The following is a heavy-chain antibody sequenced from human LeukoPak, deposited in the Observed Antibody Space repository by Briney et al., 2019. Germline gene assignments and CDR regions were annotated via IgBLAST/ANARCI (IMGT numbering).Heavy chain of an antibody. V-gene: IGHV1-46*01. J-gene: IGHJ5*02. CDR2: INPSGGGT. CDR3: ARQTVNRFDP. Sequence: VASVKVSCKASGYTFTSYRIHCVRQAPGHGLEWMGIINPSGGGTRYAQKFQGRVTMTRDTSTSTFYMELSSLRSEDTAVYYCARQTVNRFDPWGQGTLVTVSS. CDR1: GYTFTSYR.